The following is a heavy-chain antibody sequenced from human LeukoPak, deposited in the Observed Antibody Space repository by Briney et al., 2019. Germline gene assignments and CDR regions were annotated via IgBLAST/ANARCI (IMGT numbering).Heavy chain of an antibody. V-gene: IGHV4-39*01. CDR1: GGSISSSSYY. Sequence: SETLSLTCTVSGGSISSSSYYWDWIRQPPGKGLEWIGSIYYSGSTYYNPSLESRVTISVDTSKNQFSLKLSSVTAADTAVYYCARHLSHWGSYRYPLDYWGQGTLVTVSS. CDR3: ARHLSHWGSYRYPLDY. D-gene: IGHD3-16*02. CDR2: IYYSGST. J-gene: IGHJ4*02.